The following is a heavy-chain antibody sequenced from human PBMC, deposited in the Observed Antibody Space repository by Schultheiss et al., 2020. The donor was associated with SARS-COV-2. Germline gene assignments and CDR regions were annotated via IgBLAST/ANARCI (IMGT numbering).Heavy chain of an antibody. CDR3: ARHYSDYGDYPNWFDP. CDR1: GGSISSGGYY. D-gene: IGHD4-17*01. Sequence: SETLSLTCTVSGGSISSGGYYWSWIRQHPGKGLEWIGYIYHSGSTYYNPSLKSRVTISVDRSKNQFSLKLSSVTAADTAVYYCARHYSDYGDYPNWFDPWGQGTLVTVSS. J-gene: IGHJ5*02. V-gene: IGHV4-30-2*01. CDR2: IYHSGST.